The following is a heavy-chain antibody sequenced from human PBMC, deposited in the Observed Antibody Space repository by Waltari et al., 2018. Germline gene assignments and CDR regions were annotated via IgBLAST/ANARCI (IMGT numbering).Heavy chain of an antibody. CDR1: GFTFSSYS. Sequence: EVQLVESGGGLVKPGGSLRLSCAASGFTFSSYSMNWVRQAPGKGLEWVSSISSSSSYIYYADSVKGRFTISRDNAKNSLYLQMNSLRSEDTAVYYCASGLAAAGTGAFDIWGQGTMVTVSS. J-gene: IGHJ3*02. D-gene: IGHD6-13*01. CDR2: ISSSSSYI. V-gene: IGHV3-21*04. CDR3: ASGLAAAGTGAFDI.